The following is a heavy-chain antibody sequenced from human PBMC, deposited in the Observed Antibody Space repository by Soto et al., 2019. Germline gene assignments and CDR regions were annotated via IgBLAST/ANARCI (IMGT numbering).Heavy chain of an antibody. D-gene: IGHD6-13*01. CDR3: TRDASRDSSARGWFDP. Sequence: GGSLRLSCAASGFTFRSFTMNWVRQAPGKGLEWVSTISSNSAYIYYTDALRGRFTISRDNAKNSLHLQVNSLRAEDTAVYYCTRDASRDSSARGWFDPWGPGTLVTVSS. V-gene: IGHV3-21*01. J-gene: IGHJ5*02. CDR2: ISSNSAYI. CDR1: GFTFRSFT.